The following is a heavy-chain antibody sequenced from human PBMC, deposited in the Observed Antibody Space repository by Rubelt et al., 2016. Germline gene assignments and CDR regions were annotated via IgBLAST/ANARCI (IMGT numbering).Heavy chain of an antibody. CDR3: GRAWDYGDRFPIDD. Sequence: QVQLVQSGAEVKKPGSSVKVSCKASGGTFSSYAISWVRQAPGQGLEWMGRISAYNGDTKYAHKLQGRVTLTTDTSTNTAYMELTNLKSDDTAVYYCGRAWDYGDRFPIDDWGQGTLVTVSS. V-gene: IGHV1-18*01. J-gene: IGHJ4*02. CDR1: GGTFSSYA. D-gene: IGHD4-17*01. CDR2: ISAYNGDT.